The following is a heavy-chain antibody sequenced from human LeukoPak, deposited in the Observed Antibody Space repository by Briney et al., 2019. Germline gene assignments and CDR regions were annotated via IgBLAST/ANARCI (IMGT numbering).Heavy chain of an antibody. Sequence: GSLRLSCAASGFTFSSYSMNWVRQAPGKGLEWVSSISSSSSYIYYADSVKGRFTISRDNAKNSLYLQMNSLRAEDTAVHYCARDGPYPSIVVVPFDYWGQGTLVTVSS. CDR2: ISSSSSYI. V-gene: IGHV3-21*01. CDR3: ARDGPYPSIVVVPFDY. CDR1: GFTFSSYS. D-gene: IGHD3-22*01. J-gene: IGHJ4*02.